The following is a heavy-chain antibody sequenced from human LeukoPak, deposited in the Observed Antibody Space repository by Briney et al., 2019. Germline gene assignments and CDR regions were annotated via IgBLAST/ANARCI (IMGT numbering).Heavy chain of an antibody. CDR1: GYTFTSYD. CDR2: IYPNSGDT. Sequence: ASVKVSYKASGYTFTSYDINWVRQATGQGLEWLGWIYPNSGDTNYAQKFQGRVTMTRDTSISTAYMELSRLSSDDTAVYYCARDFHYGDSSNYYMDVWGKGTTVTVSS. V-gene: IGHV1-2*02. CDR3: ARDFHYGDSSNYYMDV. D-gene: IGHD4-17*01. J-gene: IGHJ6*03.